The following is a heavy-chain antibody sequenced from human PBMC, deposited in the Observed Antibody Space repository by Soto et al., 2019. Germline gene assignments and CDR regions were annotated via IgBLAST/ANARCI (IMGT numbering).Heavy chain of an antibody. V-gene: IGHV1-69*01. CDR2: IIPIFGTA. J-gene: IGHJ3*02. Sequence: QVQLVQSGAEVKKPGSSVKVSCKASGGTFSSYAISWVRQAPGQGLEWMGGIIPIFGTANYAQKFQGRVTITADESTSTAYMELSSLRSEDTAVYHCARDPFGVVIYAAGNAFDIWGQGTMVTVSS. D-gene: IGHD3-3*01. CDR3: ARDPFGVVIYAAGNAFDI. CDR1: GGTFSSYA.